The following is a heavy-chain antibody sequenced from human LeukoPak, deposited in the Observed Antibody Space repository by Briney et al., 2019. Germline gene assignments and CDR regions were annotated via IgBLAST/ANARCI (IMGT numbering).Heavy chain of an antibody. CDR2: ISSNGGST. V-gene: IGHV3-64*01. J-gene: IGHJ4*02. CDR3: ARGIAVAAPFDY. Sequence: GGSLRLSCAASGFTFSSYAMHWVRQAPGKGLEYVSAISSNGGSTYYANSVKGRFTISRDNSKNTLYLQMGSLRAEDMAVYYCARGIAVAAPFDYWGQGTLVTVSS. CDR1: GFTFSSYA. D-gene: IGHD6-19*01.